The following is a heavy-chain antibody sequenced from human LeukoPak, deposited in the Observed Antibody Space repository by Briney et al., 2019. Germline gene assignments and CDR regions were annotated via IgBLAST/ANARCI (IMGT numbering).Heavy chain of an antibody. CDR1: GGTFSSYA. D-gene: IGHD5-18*01. CDR2: IIPIFGTA. Sequence: ASVKVSCKASGGTFSSYAISWVRQAPGQGLEWMGGIIPIFGTANYAQKFQGRVTITADESTSTAYMELSSLRSEDTAVYYCASRVDTAMAPGYYYYYYMDVWGKGTTVTVSS. J-gene: IGHJ6*03. V-gene: IGHV1-69*13. CDR3: ASRVDTAMAPGYYYYYYMDV.